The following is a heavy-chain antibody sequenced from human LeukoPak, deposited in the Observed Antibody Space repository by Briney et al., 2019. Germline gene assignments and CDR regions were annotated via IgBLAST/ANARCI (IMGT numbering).Heavy chain of an antibody. Sequence: GGSLRLSCAASGFTFSNAWMSWVRQAPGKGLEWVGRIKSKTDGGTTDYAAPVKGRFTISRDDSKNTLYLQMNRLKTEGTAVYYCSYGDYVNSFDPWGQGTLVTVSS. CDR3: SYGDYVNSFDP. CDR1: GFTFSNAW. V-gene: IGHV3-15*01. D-gene: IGHD4-17*01. J-gene: IGHJ5*02. CDR2: IKSKTDGGTT.